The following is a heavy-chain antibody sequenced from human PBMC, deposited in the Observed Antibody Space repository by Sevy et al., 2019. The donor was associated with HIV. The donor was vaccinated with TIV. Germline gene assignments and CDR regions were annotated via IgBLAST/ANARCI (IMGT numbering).Heavy chain of an antibody. Sequence: GGSLRLSCAASGFTFSSYSMNWVRQAPWKGLEWVSSISSSSSYIYYADSVKGRFTISRDNAKNSLYLQMNSLRAEDTAVYYCARGGFSYRDAFDIWGQGTMVTVSS. J-gene: IGHJ3*02. V-gene: IGHV3-21*01. CDR3: ARGGFSYRDAFDI. CDR1: GFTFSSYS. D-gene: IGHD5-18*01. CDR2: ISSSSSYI.